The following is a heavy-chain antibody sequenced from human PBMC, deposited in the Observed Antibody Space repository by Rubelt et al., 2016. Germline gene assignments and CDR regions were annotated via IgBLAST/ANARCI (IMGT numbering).Heavy chain of an antibody. CDR1: GFTFSSYG. J-gene: IGHJ4*02. CDR3: ASSQARGYSFGYS. CDR2: IYSGGST. Sequence: QVQLVESGGGVVQPGRSLRLSCAASGFTFSSYGMHWVRQAPGKGLEWVSVIYSGGSTYYADSVKGRFTISRHNSKNTLYLQMNSLRAEDTAVYYCASSQARGYSFGYSWGQGTLVTVSS. V-gene: IGHV3-NL1*01. D-gene: IGHD5-18*01.